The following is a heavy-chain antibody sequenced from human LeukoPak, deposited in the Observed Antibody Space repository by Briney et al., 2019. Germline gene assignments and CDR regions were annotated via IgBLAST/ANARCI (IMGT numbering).Heavy chain of an antibody. J-gene: IGHJ4*02. V-gene: IGHV3-74*01. CDR2: ISPTGSTT. CDR1: GISFSGHW. CDR3: ARGPNSNWSGLDF. D-gene: IGHD6-6*01. Sequence: GGSLRLSCTASGISFSGHWMHWARHLPGKGLVWVSRISPTGSTTSYADSVKGRFTVSRDNAQNTLYLQVNTLRAEDTAVYYCARGPNSNWSGLDFWGQGTLLTVSS.